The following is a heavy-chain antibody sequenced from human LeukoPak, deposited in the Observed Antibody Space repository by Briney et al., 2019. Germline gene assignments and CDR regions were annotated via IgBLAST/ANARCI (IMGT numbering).Heavy chain of an antibody. CDR2: INPYDGNT. Sequence: GASVKVSCKASGYTFTSYGISWVRQAPGQGLEWMGWINPYDGNTNSAQKFQGRVTMTTDTSTTTAYMELRSLRSDDTAVYYCVRETRWFGELLSFDPWGQGTLVSVSS. CDR3: VRETRWFGELLSFDP. J-gene: IGHJ5*02. CDR1: GYTFTSYG. D-gene: IGHD3-10*01. V-gene: IGHV1-18*01.